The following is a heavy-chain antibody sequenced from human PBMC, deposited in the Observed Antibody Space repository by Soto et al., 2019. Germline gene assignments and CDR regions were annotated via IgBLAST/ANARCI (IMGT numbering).Heavy chain of an antibody. CDR2: IIPIFGTA. V-gene: IGHV1-69*06. CDR3: ARVTGKQLVPMWAFDI. D-gene: IGHD6-6*01. CDR1: GGTFSSYA. Sequence: QVQLVQSGAEVKKPGSSVKVSCKASGGTFSSYAISWVRQAPGQGLEWMGGIIPIFGTANYAQKFQGRVTITADKSTSTAYMELSSLRSEDTAVYYCARVTGKQLVPMWAFDIWGQGTMVTVSS. J-gene: IGHJ3*02.